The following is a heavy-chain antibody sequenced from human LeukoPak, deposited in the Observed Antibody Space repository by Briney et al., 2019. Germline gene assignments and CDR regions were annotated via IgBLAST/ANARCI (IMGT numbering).Heavy chain of an antibody. CDR3: ARGVLRLDSSPHSAAAGSNFDY. J-gene: IGHJ4*02. Sequence: ASVKVSCKVSGYTLTELSMHWVRQAPGKGLEWMGGFDPEDGETIYAQKFQGRVTITADESTSTAYMELSSLRSEDTAVYYCARGVLRLDSSPHSAAAGSNFDYWGQGTLVTVSS. D-gene: IGHD6-13*01. CDR1: GYTLTELS. V-gene: IGHV1-24*01. CDR2: FDPEDGET.